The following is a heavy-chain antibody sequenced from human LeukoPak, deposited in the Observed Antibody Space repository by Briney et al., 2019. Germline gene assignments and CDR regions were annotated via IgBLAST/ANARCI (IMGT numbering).Heavy chain of an antibody. D-gene: IGHD1-26*01. Sequence: PGGSLRLSCAASGFTFSSYAMSWVRQAPGRGLEWVSVIYSDGTIHYAGSVKGRFTISRDDFKNTVDLQMNSLRAEDTAVYYCARDSHTGLVGATGVFDIWGQGTMVTVSS. J-gene: IGHJ3*02. CDR2: IYSDGTI. CDR3: ARDSHTGLVGATGVFDI. CDR1: GFTFSSYA. V-gene: IGHV3-53*01.